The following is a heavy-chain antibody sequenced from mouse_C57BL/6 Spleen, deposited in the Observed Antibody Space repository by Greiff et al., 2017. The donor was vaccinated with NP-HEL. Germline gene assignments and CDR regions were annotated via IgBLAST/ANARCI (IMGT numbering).Heavy chain of an antibody. V-gene: IGHV1-54*01. CDR2: INPGSGGT. Sequence: LLESGAELVRPGTSVKVSCKASGYAFTNYLIEWVKQRPGQGLEWIGVINPGSGGTNYNEKFKGKATLTADKSSSTAYMQLSSLTSEDSAVYFCARPHYYGSSYRAMDYWGQGTSVTVSS. CDR1: GYAFTNYL. J-gene: IGHJ4*01. D-gene: IGHD1-1*01. CDR3: ARPHYYGSSYRAMDY.